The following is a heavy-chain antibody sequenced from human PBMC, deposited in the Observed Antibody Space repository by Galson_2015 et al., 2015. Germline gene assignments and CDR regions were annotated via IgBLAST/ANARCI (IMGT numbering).Heavy chain of an antibody. V-gene: IGHV3-30*18. J-gene: IGHJ4*02. Sequence: SLRLSCAASGFTFSSYGMHWVRQAPGKGLEWVAVISYDGSNKYYADSVKGRFTISRDNSKNTLYLQMNSLRAEDTAVYYCAKDLQRIAVAGTGDYWGQGTLVTVSS. CDR2: ISYDGSNK. CDR3: AKDLQRIAVAGTGDY. D-gene: IGHD6-19*01. CDR1: GFTFSSYG.